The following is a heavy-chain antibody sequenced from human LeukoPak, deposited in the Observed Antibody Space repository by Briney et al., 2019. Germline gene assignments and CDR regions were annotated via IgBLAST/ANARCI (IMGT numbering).Heavy chain of an antibody. Sequence: SETLSFTCTVSGGSISSYYWSWIRQPAGKGLEWIGRIYSSGCTNYNPSLKSRVTISVDTSKNQFSLKLSSVTAADTAVYYCARARFYYGSGSYYWGYYYYYMDVWGKGTTVTISS. CDR1: GGSISSYY. CDR2: IYSSGCT. D-gene: IGHD3-10*01. V-gene: IGHV4-4*07. CDR3: ARARFYYGSGSYYWGYYYYYMDV. J-gene: IGHJ6*03.